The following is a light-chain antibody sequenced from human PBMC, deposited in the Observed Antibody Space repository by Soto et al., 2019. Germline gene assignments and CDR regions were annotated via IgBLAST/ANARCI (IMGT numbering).Light chain of an antibody. Sequence: DIVMTQSPATLSVSPGETASLSCRASREVKTNVVWYQHKAGQSPRVLLYGASIRANGVPDRFSGSWSGTEVVLTISSLQADDLGVYYCHQYHMWPSWKLGKGTKV. J-gene: IGKJ1*01. CDR1: REVKTN. CDR2: GAS. CDR3: HQYHMWPSWK. V-gene: IGKV3-15*01.